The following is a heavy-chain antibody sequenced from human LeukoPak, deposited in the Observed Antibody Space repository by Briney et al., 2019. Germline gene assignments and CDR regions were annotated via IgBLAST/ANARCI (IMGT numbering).Heavy chain of an antibody. CDR2: ITGSGGST. V-gene: IGHV3-23*01. D-gene: IGHD3-10*01. Sequence: GGSLRLSCAGSGFTFSNYAMTWVRQAPGKGLEWVSAITGSGGSTYYADSVKGRFTISRDNSKNTLYLQMNSLRAEDTAVYCCAKGYYGSGSVDVWGKGTTVTVSS. CDR1: GFTFSNYA. J-gene: IGHJ6*04. CDR3: AKGYYGSGSVDV.